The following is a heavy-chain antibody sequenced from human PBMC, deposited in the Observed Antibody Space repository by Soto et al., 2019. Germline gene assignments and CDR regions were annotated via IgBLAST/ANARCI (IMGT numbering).Heavy chain of an antibody. J-gene: IGHJ6*02. CDR3: SKDLYSSGWDRHYYYGMDV. D-gene: IGHD6-19*01. V-gene: IGHV1-69*01. CDR2: NNPIFGTP. CDR1: GGTFSNYA. Sequence: QVQLVQSGAEVKKPGSSVKVSCKASGGTFSNYAFSWVRQAPGQGLEWMGGNNPIFGTPNYAQKFKGRLTIIAYESASTVYMELSSLRSDDTAVYYCSKDLYSSGWDRHYYYGMDVWGQGTTVTVSS.